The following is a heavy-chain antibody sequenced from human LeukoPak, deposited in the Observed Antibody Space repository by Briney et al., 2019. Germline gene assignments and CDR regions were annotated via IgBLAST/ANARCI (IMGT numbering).Heavy chain of an antibody. V-gene: IGHV5-51*01. CDR2: IYPGDSDT. CDR1: GYSFTSYW. D-gene: IGHD2-2*01. CDR3: ARVFCSSTSCYADFDY. Sequence: GESLKISCKGSGYSFTSYWIGWVRQKPGKGLEWMGIIYPGDSDTRYGPSFQGQVIISADKSTSTAYLQWSSLKASDTAIYYCARVFCSSTSCYADFDYWGQGTLVTISS. J-gene: IGHJ4*02.